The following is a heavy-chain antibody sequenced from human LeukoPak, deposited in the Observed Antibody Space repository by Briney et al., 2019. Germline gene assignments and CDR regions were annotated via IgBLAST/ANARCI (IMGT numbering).Heavy chain of an antibody. CDR2: IIPIFGTA. Sequence: SVKVSCKASGGAFSSYAISWVRQAPGQGLEWMGGIIPIFGTANYAQKFQGRVTITADESTSTAYMELSSLRSEDTAVYYCATYYDSSGVSLREFDYWGQGTLVTVSS. V-gene: IGHV1-69*13. CDR3: ATYYDSSGVSLREFDY. J-gene: IGHJ4*02. D-gene: IGHD3-22*01. CDR1: GGAFSSYA.